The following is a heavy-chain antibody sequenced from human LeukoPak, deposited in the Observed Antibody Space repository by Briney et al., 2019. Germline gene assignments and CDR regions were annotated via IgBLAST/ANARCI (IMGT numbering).Heavy chain of an antibody. J-gene: IGHJ3*02. CDR3: ARITYYDFWSGYYTLNDAFDI. V-gene: IGHV4-39*01. CDR2: IYYSGST. CDR1: GGSISSSSYY. Sequence: SETLSLTCTVSGGSISSSSYYWGWIRQPPGKGLEWIGSIYYSGSTYYNPSLKSRVTISVDTSKNQFSLKLSSVTAADTAVYYCARITYYDFWSGYYTLNDAFDIWGQGTMVIVSS. D-gene: IGHD3-3*01.